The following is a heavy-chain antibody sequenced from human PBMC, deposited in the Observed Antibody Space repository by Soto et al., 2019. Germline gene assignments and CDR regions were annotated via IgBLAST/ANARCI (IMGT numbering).Heavy chain of an antibody. J-gene: IGHJ4*02. D-gene: IGHD3-10*01. Sequence: GGSLRLSCAASGFTFDDYGMSWVRQAPGKGLEWVSGINWNGGSTGYADSVRGRFTISRDNAKNSLYLQMNSLRAEDTALYYCARGRGSGSYPNFAEWGKETLFTFPS. CDR3: ARGRGSGSYPNFAE. CDR2: INWNGGST. CDR1: GFTFDDYG. V-gene: IGHV3-20*04.